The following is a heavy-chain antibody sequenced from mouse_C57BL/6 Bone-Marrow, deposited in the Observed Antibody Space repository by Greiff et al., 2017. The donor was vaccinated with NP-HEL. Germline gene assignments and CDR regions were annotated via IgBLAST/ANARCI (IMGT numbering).Heavy chain of an antibody. CDR2: INPNYGTT. Sequence: VQLKESGPELVKPGASVKISCKASGYSFTDYNMNWVKQSNGKSLEWIGVINPNYGTTSYNQTFKGKATLTVDQSSSTAYLQLNSLTSEDSAVYSCAITTVVARYAMDYWGQGTSVTVSS. CDR1: GYSFTDYN. CDR3: AITTVVARYAMDY. J-gene: IGHJ4*01. V-gene: IGHV1-39*01. D-gene: IGHD1-1*01.